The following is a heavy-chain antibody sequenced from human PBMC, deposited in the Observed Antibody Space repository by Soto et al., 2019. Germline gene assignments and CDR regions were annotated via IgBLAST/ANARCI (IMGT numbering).Heavy chain of an antibody. CDR2: MNPNSGNT. Sequence: QVQLVQSGAEVKKPGASVKVSCKTSGYTFTSYDINWVRQATGQGLEWMGWMNPNSGNTDYAQKFQGRVTLTRNTSINTAYMEMSSLRSEDTAVYYCARVRYCHSSTCYRLHYYYYDAMDVWGQGTTVTVSS. CDR1: GYTFTSYD. J-gene: IGHJ6*02. CDR3: ARVRYCHSSTCYRLHYYYYDAMDV. V-gene: IGHV1-8*01. D-gene: IGHD2-2*02.